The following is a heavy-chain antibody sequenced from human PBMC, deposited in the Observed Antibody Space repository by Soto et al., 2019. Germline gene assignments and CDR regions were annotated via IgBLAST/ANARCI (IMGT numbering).Heavy chain of an antibody. V-gene: IGHV3-48*01. CDR3: AREGNYDFWSGYYRVVGLDAFDI. CDR2: ISSSSSTI. CDR1: GFTFSSYI. D-gene: IGHD3-3*01. J-gene: IGHJ3*02. Sequence: PGGSMILSCAAAGFTFSSYIMNWVRQTPGKGLEWVSYISSSSSTIYYADSVKGRFTISRDNAKNSLYLQMNSLRAEDTAVYYCAREGNYDFWSGYYRVVGLDAFDIWGQGTMVTVSS.